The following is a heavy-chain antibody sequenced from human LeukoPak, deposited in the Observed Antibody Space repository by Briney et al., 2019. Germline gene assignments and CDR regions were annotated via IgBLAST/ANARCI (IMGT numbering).Heavy chain of an antibody. J-gene: IGHJ4*02. D-gene: IGHD3-16*02. Sequence: SETLSLTCTVSGGSISSYYWSWIRQPPGKGLGWIGYIYYSGSTNYNPSLKSRVTISVDTSKNQYSLKLSSVTAADTAVYYCARVVYDYVWGSYRPAFFDYWGQGTLVTVSS. CDR2: IYYSGST. V-gene: IGHV4-59*01. CDR1: GGSISSYY. CDR3: ARVVYDYVWGSYRPAFFDY.